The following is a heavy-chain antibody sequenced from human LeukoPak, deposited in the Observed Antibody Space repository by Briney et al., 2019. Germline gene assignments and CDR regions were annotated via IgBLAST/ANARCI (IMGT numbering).Heavy chain of an antibody. J-gene: IGHJ6*02. CDR3: AAEELQTDYYYGMDV. CDR1: GFTFTSSA. CDR2: TVVGSGNT. D-gene: IGHD1-7*01. Sequence: SVKVSCKASGFTFTSSAMQWVRQARGQRLEWIGWTVVGSGNTNYAQKFQERVTITRDMSTSTAYMELSSLRSEDTAVYYCAAEELQTDYYYGMDVWGQGTTVTVSS. V-gene: IGHV1-58*02.